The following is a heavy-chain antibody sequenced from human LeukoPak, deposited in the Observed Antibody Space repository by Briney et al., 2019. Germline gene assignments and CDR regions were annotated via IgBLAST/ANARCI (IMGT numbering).Heavy chain of an antibody. Sequence: PGGSLRLSCTVSGFTVSSNSMSWVRQAPGKGLEWVSFIYSDNTHYSDSVKGRFTISRDNSKNTLYLQMNSLRAEDTAVYYCARTTGVVVAPSTPYDYWGQGTLVTVSS. J-gene: IGHJ4*02. D-gene: IGHD2-15*01. CDR3: ARTTGVVVAPSTPYDY. CDR1: GFTVSSNS. CDR2: IYSDNT. V-gene: IGHV3-53*01.